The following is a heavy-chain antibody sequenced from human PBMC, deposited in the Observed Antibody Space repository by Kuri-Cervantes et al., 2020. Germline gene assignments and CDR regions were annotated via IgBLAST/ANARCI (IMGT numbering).Heavy chain of an antibody. D-gene: IGHD2-2*01. CDR2: ISWNSGSI. J-gene: IGHJ6*02. CDR1: GFTFDDYA. CDR3: ARDVVVPAAIKATYYYYYGMDV. Sequence: GGSLRLSCAASGFTFDDYAMHWVRQAPGKGLEWVSGISWNSGSIGYADSVKGRFTISRDNAENSLYLQMNSLRAEDTAVYYCARDVVVPAAIKATYYYYYGMDVWGQGTTVTVSS. V-gene: IGHV3-9*01.